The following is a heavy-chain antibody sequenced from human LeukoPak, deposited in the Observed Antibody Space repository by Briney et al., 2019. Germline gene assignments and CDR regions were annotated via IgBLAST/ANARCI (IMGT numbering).Heavy chain of an antibody. V-gene: IGHV4-34*01. CDR3: ARVYGDYGGWFDP. J-gene: IGHJ5*02. Sequence: PGGSLRLSCAASGFTFSSYAMSWIRQPPGKGLEWIGEINHSGSTNYNPSLKSRVTISVDTSKNQFSLKLSSVTAADTAVYYCARVYGDYGGWFDPWGQGTLVTVSS. CDR2: INHSGST. D-gene: IGHD4-17*01. CDR1: GFTFSSYA.